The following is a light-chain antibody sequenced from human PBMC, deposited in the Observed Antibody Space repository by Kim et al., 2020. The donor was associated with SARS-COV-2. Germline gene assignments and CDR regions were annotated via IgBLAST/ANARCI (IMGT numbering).Light chain of an antibody. CDR1: QSISSY. J-gene: IGKJ2*01. Sequence: DIQMTQSPSSLSASVGDRVTITCRASQSISSYLNWYQQKPGKAPKLLIYAASSLQSGVPSRFSGSGSGTDFTLTISSLQPKDFATYYCQQSYSTPYIFGQGTKLEI. CDR3: QQSYSTPYI. CDR2: AAS. V-gene: IGKV1-39*01.